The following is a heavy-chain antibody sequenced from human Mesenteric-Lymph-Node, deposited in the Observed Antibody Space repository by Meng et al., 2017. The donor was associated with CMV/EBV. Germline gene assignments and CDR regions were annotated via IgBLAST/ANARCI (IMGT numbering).Heavy chain of an antibody. CDR1: GGSISGYH. CDR2: IYYSGST. D-gene: IGHD4/OR15-4a*01. CDR3: ARDQTMDV. Sequence: GSLRLSCTVSGGSISGYHWSWIRQAPGKGLEWIGYIYYSGSTNYNPSLKSRVTISVDTSKNQFSLKLSSVTAADTAVYYCARDQTMDVWGQGALVTVSS. V-gene: IGHV4-59*12. J-gene: IGHJ4*02.